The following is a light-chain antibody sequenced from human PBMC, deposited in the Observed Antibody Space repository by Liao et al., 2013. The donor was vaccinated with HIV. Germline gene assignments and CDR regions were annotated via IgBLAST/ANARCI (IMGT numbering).Light chain of an antibody. CDR3: QVWDRASDHPI. J-gene: IGLJ2*01. CDR2: YDS. CDR1: ALPKQY. Sequence: SYELTQPPSVSVAPRQTARITCSGDALPKQYGYWYQHKPGQAPVVVISYDSNRPSGIPERFSGSGSKSGNKAILTVSGVEAGDEADYYCQVWDRASDHPIFGGGTRLTVL. V-gene: IGLV3-21*02.